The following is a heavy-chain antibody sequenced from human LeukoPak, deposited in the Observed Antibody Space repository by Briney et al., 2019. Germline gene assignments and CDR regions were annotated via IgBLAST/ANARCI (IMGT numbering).Heavy chain of an antibody. CDR3: ARRQGPAAFDI. V-gene: IGHV3-23*01. CDR2: TSSDGGNK. CDR1: GFTFSNYG. Sequence: GGSLRLSCAASGFTFSNYGVNWVRQAPGKGLEWVSGTSSDGGNKHYADSVKGRFTISRDNSKNMLYLQMNSLRAEDTAVFYCARRQGPAAFDIWGQGTMVTVSS. J-gene: IGHJ3*02.